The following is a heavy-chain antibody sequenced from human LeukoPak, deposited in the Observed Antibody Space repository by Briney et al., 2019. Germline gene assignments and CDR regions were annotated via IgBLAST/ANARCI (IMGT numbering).Heavy chain of an antibody. V-gene: IGHV3-48*03. CDR1: GFTFTSHE. D-gene: IGHD5-12*01. Sequence: GSLRLSCAASGFTFTSHEMNWVRQAPGKGLEWVSYINGDGSTTYYADSVKGRFTISRDNSKNTLYLQMNSLRAEDTAVYYCAKDGTMKISGYEDYWGQGTLVTVSS. CDR2: INGDGSTT. J-gene: IGHJ4*02. CDR3: AKDGTMKISGYEDY.